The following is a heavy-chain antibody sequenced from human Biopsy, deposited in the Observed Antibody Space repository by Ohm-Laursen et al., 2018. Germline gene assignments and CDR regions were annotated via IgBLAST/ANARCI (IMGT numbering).Heavy chain of an antibody. Sequence: SDTLSLTCSVSGDSISSYYWSWIRQPPGKGLQWIGYVYYTGSTDYNPFLQSRVTISVDTSKNHFSLRLRSVTPADTAIYYCARDRGYYSDRTVPGYFDLWGRGTLVTVSP. J-gene: IGHJ2*01. CDR3: ARDRGYYSDRTVPGYFDL. D-gene: IGHD3-22*01. V-gene: IGHV4-59*01. CDR1: GDSISSYY. CDR2: VYYTGST.